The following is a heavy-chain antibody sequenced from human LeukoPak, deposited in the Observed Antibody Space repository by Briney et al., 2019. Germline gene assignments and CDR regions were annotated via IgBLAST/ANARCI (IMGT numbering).Heavy chain of an antibody. CDR3: ARHAMARFGELSPDY. J-gene: IGHJ4*02. CDR2: IYPGDSDT. V-gene: IGHV5-51*01. CDR1: GYIFTSYW. Sequence: GESLQISCKGSGYIFTSYWIGWVRQLPGKGLEWMGIIYPGDSDTRYSPSFQGQVTISADKSISTAYLQWSSLKASDTAMYYCARHAMARFGELSPDYWGQGTLVTVSS. D-gene: IGHD3-10*01.